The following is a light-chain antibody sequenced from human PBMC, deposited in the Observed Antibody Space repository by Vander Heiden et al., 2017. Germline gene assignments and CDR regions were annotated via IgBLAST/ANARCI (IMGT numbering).Light chain of an antibody. Sequence: DIQMTQAPSYLSASVGDRVTITCRASQSISSYLNWYQQKPGKAPKLLIYAASSLQSGVPSRFSGSGSGTDFTLTINSLQPEDFATYYCQQSYSTPLTFGPGTKVDIK. V-gene: IGKV1-39*01. CDR1: QSISSY. CDR2: AAS. CDR3: QQSYSTPLT. J-gene: IGKJ3*01.